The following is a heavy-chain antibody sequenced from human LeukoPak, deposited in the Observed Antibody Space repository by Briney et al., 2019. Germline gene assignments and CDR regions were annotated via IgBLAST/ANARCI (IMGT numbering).Heavy chain of an antibody. V-gene: IGHV1-8*03. D-gene: IGHD1-1*01. CDR2: INPNSGNT. Sequence: ASVNVSYKASGYTFTTYDINWVRQATGQGLQWMGWINPNSGNTGYAQKFQGRITITRNTSISTVYMELSSLRSEDTAVYYCARGPPTAQYFQHWGQGTLVTVSS. CDR3: ARGPPTAQYFQH. J-gene: IGHJ1*01. CDR1: GYTFTTYD.